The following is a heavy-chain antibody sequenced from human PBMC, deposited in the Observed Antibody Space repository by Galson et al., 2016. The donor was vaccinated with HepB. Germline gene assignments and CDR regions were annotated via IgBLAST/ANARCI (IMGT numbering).Heavy chain of an antibody. D-gene: IGHD2-15*01. CDR1: GGSFSGYY. CDR3: SCYSLDAFDI. J-gene: IGHJ3*02. Sequence: ETLSLTCAVYGGSFSGYYWSWIRQPPGKGLEWIGEINHSGSTNYNPSLKSRVTISVDTSKNQFPLKLSSVTAADTAVYYCSCYSLDAFDIWGQGTKVTVSS. V-gene: IGHV4-34*01. CDR2: INHSGST.